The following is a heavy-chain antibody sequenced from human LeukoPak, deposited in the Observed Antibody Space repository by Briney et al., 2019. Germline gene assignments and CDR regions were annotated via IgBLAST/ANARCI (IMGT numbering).Heavy chain of an antibody. CDR2: ISGSGGST. Sequence: GGSLRLSCAASGSTFSSYGMSWVRQAPGKGLEWVSAISGSGGSTYYADSVKGRFTISRDNAKNSLYLQMNSLRAEDTAVYYCSVHRFIAVAGRNWFDPWGQGTLVTVSS. CDR3: SVHRFIAVAGRNWFDP. CDR1: GSTFSSYG. D-gene: IGHD6-19*01. V-gene: IGHV3-23*01. J-gene: IGHJ5*02.